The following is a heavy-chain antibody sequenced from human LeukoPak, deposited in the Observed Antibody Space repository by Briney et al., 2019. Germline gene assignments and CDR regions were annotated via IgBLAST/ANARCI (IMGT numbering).Heavy chain of an antibody. J-gene: IGHJ3*02. V-gene: IGHV3-20*04. CDR2: INWNGGST. CDR1: GFTFSSYA. CDR3: ARDPDYYDSSAFDI. D-gene: IGHD3-22*01. Sequence: GGSLRLSCAASGFTFSSYAMNWVRQAPGKGLEWVSGINWNGGSTGYADSVKGRFTISRDNAKNSLYLQMNSLRAEDTALYYCARDPDYYDSSAFDIWGQGTMVTVSS.